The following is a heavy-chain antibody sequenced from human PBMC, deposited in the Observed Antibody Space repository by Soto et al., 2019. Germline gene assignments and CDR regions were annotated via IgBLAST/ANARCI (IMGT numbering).Heavy chain of an antibody. CDR2: INPSGGST. CDR1: GYTFTSYY. J-gene: IGHJ4*02. Sequence: GASVKVSCKASGYTFTSYYMHWVRQAPGQGLEWMGIINPSGGSTSYAQKFQGRVTMARDTSTSTVYMELSSLRSEDTAVYYCARYSGSYRHFDYWGQGTLVTVSS. CDR3: ARYSGSYRHFDY. D-gene: IGHD1-26*01. V-gene: IGHV1-46*01.